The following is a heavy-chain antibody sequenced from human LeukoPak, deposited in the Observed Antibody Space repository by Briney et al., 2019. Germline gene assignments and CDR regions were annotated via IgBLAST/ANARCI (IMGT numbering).Heavy chain of an antibody. V-gene: IGHV3-48*01. CDR3: VRGKANYGSGSDV. D-gene: IGHD3-10*01. CDR1: GFTFKFYS. J-gene: IGHJ6*04. CDR2: ISTNTTTI. Sequence: PGGSLRLSCAASGFTFKFYSMNWVRQAPGKGLEWVSYISTNTTTIYYADSVEGRFTISRDNAKNSLYLQMNSLRVEDTAVYYCVRGKANYGSGSDVWGKGTTVTVSS.